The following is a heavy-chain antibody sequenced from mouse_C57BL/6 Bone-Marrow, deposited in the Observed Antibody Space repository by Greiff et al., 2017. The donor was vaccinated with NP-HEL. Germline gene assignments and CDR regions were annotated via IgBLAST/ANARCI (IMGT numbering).Heavy chain of an antibody. D-gene: IGHD1-1*01. Sequence: EVMLVESGGDLVKPGGSLKLSCAASGFTFSSYGMSWVRQTPDKRLEWVATISSGGSYIYYPDSVKGRFTISRDNAKNTLYLQMSSLKSEDTAMYYCARPGYYAWFAYWGQGTLVTVSA. CDR3: ARPGYYAWFAY. J-gene: IGHJ3*01. V-gene: IGHV5-6*01. CDR2: ISSGGSYI. CDR1: GFTFSSYG.